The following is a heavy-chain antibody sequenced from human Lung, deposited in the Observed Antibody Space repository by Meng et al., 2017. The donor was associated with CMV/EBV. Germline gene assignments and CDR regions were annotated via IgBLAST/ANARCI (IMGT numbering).Heavy chain of an antibody. CDR1: GYSFTTHW. Sequence: SXKGSGYSFTTHWIGWVRQMPGKGLEWMGVIYPGDSDTTYSPSFQGRVTISADKSITTAYLQLRSLKASDTAVYYCARQDSYTNYYFHLCGRGTLVTVSS. V-gene: IGHV5-51*01. D-gene: IGHD4-11*01. CDR3: ARQDSYTNYYFHL. CDR2: IYPGDSDT. J-gene: IGHJ4*02.